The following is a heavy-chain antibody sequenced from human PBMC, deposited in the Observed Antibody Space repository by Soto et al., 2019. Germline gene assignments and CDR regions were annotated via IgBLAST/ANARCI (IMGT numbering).Heavy chain of an antibody. J-gene: IGHJ6*02. CDR3: ANCIAAAGQENIDYYYYGMDV. V-gene: IGHV3-23*01. D-gene: IGHD6-13*01. CDR1: GFTFSSYA. CDR2: ISGSGGST. Sequence: GGSLRLSCAASGFTFSSYAMSWVRQAPGKGLEWVSAISGSGGSTYYADSVKGRFTISRDNSKNTLYLQMNSLRAEDTAVYYCANCIAAAGQENIDYYYYGMDVWGQGTTVTVSS.